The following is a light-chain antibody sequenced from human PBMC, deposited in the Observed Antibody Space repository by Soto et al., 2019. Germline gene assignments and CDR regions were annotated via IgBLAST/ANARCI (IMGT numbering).Light chain of an antibody. CDR3: HQYDSYPYT. Sequence: DILMTQSPSILSASVGDTVTITCRASQSISKWVAWHQQRAGKAPTALIFDASNSEKGVPSRFSGSGSGTEFTLIISGLQPEDFATYYCHQYDSYPYTLGQGTKVDIK. J-gene: IGKJ2*01. CDR1: QSISKW. V-gene: IGKV1-5*01. CDR2: DAS.